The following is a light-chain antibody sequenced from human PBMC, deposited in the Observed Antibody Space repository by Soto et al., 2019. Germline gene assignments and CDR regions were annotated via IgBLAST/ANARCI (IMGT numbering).Light chain of an antibody. J-gene: IGLJ2*01. CDR3: LLYYGGSHPLV. CDR1: TGAVTSAYS. V-gene: IGLV7-43*01. CDR2: NTD. Sequence: QAVVTQEPSLTVSPGGTVTLTCASSTGAVTSAYSPSWFQQKPGQTPRALIYNTDNKYSWTPARFSGSLLGVRAALTLSGAQPEDEAEYYCLLYYGGSHPLVFGGGTQLTVL.